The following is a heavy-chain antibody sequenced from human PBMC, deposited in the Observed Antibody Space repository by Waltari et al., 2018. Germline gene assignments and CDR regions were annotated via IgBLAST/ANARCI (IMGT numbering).Heavy chain of an antibody. D-gene: IGHD3-10*01. CDR2: INHSGSP. V-gene: IGHV4-34*01. J-gene: IGHJ4*02. CDR3: ARGPLWFGANFDY. CDR1: GGSFRGYY. Sequence: QVQLQQWGAGLLKPSETLSLTCAVYGGSFRGYYWNWIRQPPGKGLGWIGEINHSGSPNYNPSLKSRVTISVDTSKNQFSLKLSSVTAADTAVYYCARGPLWFGANFDYWGQGTLVTVSS.